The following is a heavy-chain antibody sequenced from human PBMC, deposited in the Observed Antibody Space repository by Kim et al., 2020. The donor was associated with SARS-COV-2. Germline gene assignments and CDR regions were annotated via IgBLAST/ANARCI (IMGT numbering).Heavy chain of an antibody. CDR1: GGSISSSSYY. D-gene: IGHD3-22*01. CDR2: IYYSGST. Sequence: SETLSLTCTVSGGSISSSSYYWGWIRQPPGKGLEWIGSIYYSGSTYYNPSLKSRVTISVDTSKNQFSLKLSSVTAADTAVYYCARHFDYYDSSGIDYWGQGTLVTVSS. V-gene: IGHV4-39*01. CDR3: ARHFDYYDSSGIDY. J-gene: IGHJ4*02.